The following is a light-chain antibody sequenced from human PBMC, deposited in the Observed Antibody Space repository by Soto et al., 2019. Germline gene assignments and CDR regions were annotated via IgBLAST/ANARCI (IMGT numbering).Light chain of an antibody. V-gene: IGKV3-20*01. CDR1: QSVGGTS. CDR2: DTS. Sequence: ETVLTQSPGTLSLSPGARATVSCRASQSVGGTSLAWYQQRPGQAPRLLIYDTSKRATGIPDRFGVSGSGTDFTLTISRLEPADCAVYYGQQYQNSPRTFGQGTQVEIK. CDR3: QQYQNSPRT. J-gene: IGKJ1*01.